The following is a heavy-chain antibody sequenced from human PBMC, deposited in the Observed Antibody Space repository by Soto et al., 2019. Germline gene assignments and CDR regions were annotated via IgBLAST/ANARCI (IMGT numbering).Heavy chain of an antibody. Sequence: SETLSLTCAVYGVSFSGYYWSWIRQPPGKGLEWIGEINHSGSTNYNPSLKSRVTISVDTSKNQFSLKLSSVTAADTAVYYCARGSRGPYCSGGSCYLSFDYWGQGTLVTVSS. CDR2: INHSGST. V-gene: IGHV4-34*01. J-gene: IGHJ4*02. D-gene: IGHD2-15*01. CDR3: ARGSRGPYCSGGSCYLSFDY. CDR1: GVSFSGYY.